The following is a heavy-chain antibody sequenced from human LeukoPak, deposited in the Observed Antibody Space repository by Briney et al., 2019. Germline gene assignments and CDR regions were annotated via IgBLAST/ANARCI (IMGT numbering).Heavy chain of an antibody. D-gene: IGHD3-3*01. CDR3: ARSRGYYHYYYMDV. V-gene: IGHV4-34*01. CDR1: GGSFSGYY. CDR2: INHSGST. J-gene: IGHJ6*03. Sequence: SETLSLTCAVYGGSFSGYYWSWIRQPPGKGLEWIGEINHSGSTNYNPSPKSRVTISVDTSKNQFSLKLSSVTAADTAVYYCARSRGYYHYYYMDVWGKGTTVTVSS.